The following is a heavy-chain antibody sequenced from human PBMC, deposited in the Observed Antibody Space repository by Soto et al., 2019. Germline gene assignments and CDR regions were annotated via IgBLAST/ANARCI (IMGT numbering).Heavy chain of an antibody. J-gene: IGHJ4*02. Sequence: EVQLLESGGGLAQPGGSLRLSCAASGFTFNPYAMNWVRQAPGKGLEWVSTIRGSGAGTYYADSVKGRFTISRDNSKNRLYLQMNSLRAEDTAVYFCAKGFGISWQYYFDYWGQGTLVTVSS. CDR3: AKGFGISWQYYFDY. CDR2: IRGSGAGT. D-gene: IGHD6-13*01. CDR1: GFTFNPYA. V-gene: IGHV3-23*01.